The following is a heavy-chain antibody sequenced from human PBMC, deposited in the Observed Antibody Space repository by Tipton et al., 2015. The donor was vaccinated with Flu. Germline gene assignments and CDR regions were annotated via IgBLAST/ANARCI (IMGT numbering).Heavy chain of an antibody. V-gene: IGHV4-39*01. J-gene: IGHJ4*02. Sequence: GLVKPSETLSLTYTVSGASISSSGYSWGWLRQPPGKGLEWIGCIYTSGTPYYNPSLKSRVTISVDTSKSQFSLKLRSVTAADTAVYYCARLSYYDVDLKNFYFDYWGQGALVTVSS. CDR2: IYTSGTP. CDR1: GASISSSGYS. CDR3: ARLSYYDVDLKNFYFDY. D-gene: IGHD3-10*02.